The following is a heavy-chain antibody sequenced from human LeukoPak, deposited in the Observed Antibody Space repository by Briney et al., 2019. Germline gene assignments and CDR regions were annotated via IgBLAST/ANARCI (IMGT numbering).Heavy chain of an antibody. CDR2: ISPNSGDT. D-gene: IGHD3-22*01. J-gene: IGHJ1*01. V-gene: IGHV1-2*02. CDR3: ARGYYDSSDFEYLQH. CDR1: GYSFTGNY. Sequence: ASVKVSCKASGYSFTGNYMHWVRQAPGQGLEWMGRISPNSGDTNFAQKFQGRVTMTRDTSISTVYMELSRLRSDDTAVFYCARGYYDSSDFEYLQHWGQGTLVTVSS.